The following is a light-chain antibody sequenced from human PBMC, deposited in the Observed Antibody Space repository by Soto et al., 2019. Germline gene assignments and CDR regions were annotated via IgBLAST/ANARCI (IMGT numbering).Light chain of an antibody. CDR2: DVT. J-gene: IGLJ2*01. CDR3: CSYAGNYTLL. Sequence: QSALTQPRSVSGPPGQSVTVSCTGTSRDVGIYNYVSWYQQRPGTAPKVMIYDVTKRPSGVPDRFSGSKSANTASLTISGLQADDEADYYCCSYAGNYTLLFGGGTKLTVL. CDR1: SRDVGIYNY. V-gene: IGLV2-11*01.